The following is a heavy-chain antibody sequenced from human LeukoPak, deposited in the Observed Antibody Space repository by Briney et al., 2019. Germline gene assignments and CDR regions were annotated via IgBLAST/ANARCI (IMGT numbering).Heavy chain of an antibody. D-gene: IGHD1-26*01. CDR1: GGSISSSSYY. J-gene: IGHJ3*02. CDR2: IYYSGST. CDR3: ARDGRYYYAFDI. V-gene: IGHV4-39*07. Sequence: SETLSLTCTVSGGSISSSSYYWGWIRQPPGKGLEWIGSIYYSGSTYYNPSLKSRATISVDTSKNQFSLKLSSVAAADTAVYYCARDGRYYYAFDIWGQGTMVTVSS.